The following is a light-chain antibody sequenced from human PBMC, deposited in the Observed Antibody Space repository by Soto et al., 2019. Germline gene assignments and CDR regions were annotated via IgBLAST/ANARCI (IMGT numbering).Light chain of an antibody. J-gene: IGKJ1*01. V-gene: IGKV3-20*01. CDR1: QSVSSSY. CDR2: GVS. CDR3: QQYGSSQWT. Sequence: EIVLTQSPGTLSLSPGERATLSCRASQSVSSSYFAWYRQKPGQAPRLLIYGVSSRATGIPDRFSGSGSGTDFTLTISRLEPEDFPVYYCQQYGSSQWTFGQGTKVEIK.